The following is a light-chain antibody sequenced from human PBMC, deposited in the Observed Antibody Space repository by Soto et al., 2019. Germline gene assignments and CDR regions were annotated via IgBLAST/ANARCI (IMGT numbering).Light chain of an antibody. Sequence: DIQMTHSPSTLSASVGDRVIIPCRASQSINRRLAWYQQKSGKAPRLLIYDVSTLESGVPSRFGGSGSGTEFTLTISGVQPEDFATYYCQQYNSYSWTFGQGTKVDIK. V-gene: IGKV1-5*01. CDR3: QQYNSYSWT. CDR2: DVS. J-gene: IGKJ1*01. CDR1: QSINRR.